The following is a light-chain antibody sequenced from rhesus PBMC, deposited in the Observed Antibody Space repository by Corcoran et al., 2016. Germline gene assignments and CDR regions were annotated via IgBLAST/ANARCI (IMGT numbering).Light chain of an antibody. J-gene: IGKJ1*01. CDR1: QGISSY. CDR3: QQRNSYPPT. CDR2: DAS. V-gene: IGKV1-38*01. Sequence: DNQLTQSPSSLSASVGDRVTITCRASQGISSYLAWYQQKSGKDPNLLIYDASNLQSGVPSRFSGSGSGTEITLTISSLQPEDFATYYCQQRNSYPPTFGQGTKVEIK.